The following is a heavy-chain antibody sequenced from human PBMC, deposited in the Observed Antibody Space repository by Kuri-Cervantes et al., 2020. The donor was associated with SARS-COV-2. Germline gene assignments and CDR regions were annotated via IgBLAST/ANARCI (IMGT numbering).Heavy chain of an antibody. CDR3: ARQAGYSYGSSTPAIDY. CDR1: GGSISSSSYY. D-gene: IGHD5-18*01. V-gene: IGHV4-39*01. CDR2: IYYSGST. J-gene: IGHJ4*02. Sequence: SETLSLTCTVSGGSISSSSYYWGWIRQPPGKGLEWIGSIYYSGSTYYNPSLKSRVTISVDTSKNQFSLKLSSVTAADTAVYYCARQAGYSYGSSTPAIDYWGQGTLVTVSS.